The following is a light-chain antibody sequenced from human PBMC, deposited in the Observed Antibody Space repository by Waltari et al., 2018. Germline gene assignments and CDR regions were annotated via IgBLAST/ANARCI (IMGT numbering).Light chain of an antibody. J-gene: IGKJ4*01. CDR3: QQYGSSRPLT. CDR1: QSVSSSY. CDR2: GAS. Sequence: EIVLTQSPGTLALSPGERATLSCRARQSVSSSYLAWYQQKPGQAPRLLINGASSRATGIPDRLSGSGSGTDFTLTISRLEPEEFAVYDCQQYGSSRPLTFGGGTKVESK. V-gene: IGKV3-20*01.